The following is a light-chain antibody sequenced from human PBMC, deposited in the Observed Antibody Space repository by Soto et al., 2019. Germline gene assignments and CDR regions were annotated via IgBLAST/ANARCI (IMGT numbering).Light chain of an antibody. CDR1: SSDIGAYNY. J-gene: IGLJ1*01. V-gene: IGLV2-14*01. CDR3: RSFTTSSTYV. Sequence: QSALTQPASVSGSPGQSITISCTGTSSDIGAYNYVSWYQQYPGRAPKLMIYEVNNRPSGVSNRFSGSKSGNTASLTISGLQAEDEADYYCRSFTTSSTYVVXAGTKVTVL. CDR2: EVN.